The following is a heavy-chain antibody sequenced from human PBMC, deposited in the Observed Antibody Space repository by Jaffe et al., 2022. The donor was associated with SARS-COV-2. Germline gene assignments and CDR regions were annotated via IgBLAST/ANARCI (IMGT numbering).Heavy chain of an antibody. D-gene: IGHD3-10*01. J-gene: IGHJ6*03. CDR3: ARSYYYGSGSYYKPPLLYYYYYYMDV. CDR2: ISAYNGNT. V-gene: IGHV1-18*01. Sequence: QVQLVQSGAEVKKPGASVKVSCKASGYTFTSYGISWVRQAPGQGLEWMGWISAYNGNTNYAQKLQGRVTMTTDTSTSTAYMELRSLRSDDTAVYYCARSYYYGSGSYYKPPLLYYYYYYMDVWGKGTTVTVSS. CDR1: GYTFTSYG.